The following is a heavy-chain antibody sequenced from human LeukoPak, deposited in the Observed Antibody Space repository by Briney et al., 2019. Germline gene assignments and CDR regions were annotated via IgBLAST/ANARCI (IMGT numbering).Heavy chain of an antibody. CDR3: ARAAGYDYVFRFDY. J-gene: IGHJ4*02. Sequence: ASVKVSCKASGYTFTGYYMHWVRQAPGQGLEWMGWINPNSGSTNYAQKFQGRVTMTRDTSISTAYMELSRLRSDDTAVYYCARAAGYDYVFRFDYWGQGTLVTVSS. V-gene: IGHV1-2*02. D-gene: IGHD3-16*01. CDR2: INPNSGST. CDR1: GYTFTGYY.